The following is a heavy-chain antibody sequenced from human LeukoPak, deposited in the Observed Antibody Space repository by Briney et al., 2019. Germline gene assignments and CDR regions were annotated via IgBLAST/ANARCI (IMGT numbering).Heavy chain of an antibody. V-gene: IGHV3-53*01. CDR2: IYSGGST. CDR3: ARLGALSSRGDAFDI. CDR1: GFTVSSNY. D-gene: IGHD3-16*01. J-gene: IGHJ3*02. Sequence: PGGSLRLSCAASGFTVSSNYMSWVRQAPGKGLEWVSVIYSGGSTYYADSVKGRFTISRDNSKNTLYLQMNSLRAEDTAVYYCARLGALSSRGDAFDIWGQGTMVTVSS.